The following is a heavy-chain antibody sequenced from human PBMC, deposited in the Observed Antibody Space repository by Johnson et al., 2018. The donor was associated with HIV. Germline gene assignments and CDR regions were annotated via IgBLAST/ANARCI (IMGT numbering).Heavy chain of an antibody. CDR1: GFTFSSYG. J-gene: IGHJ3*02. Sequence: QVQLVESGGGVVQPGRSLRLSCAASGFTFSSYGMHWVRQAPGNGLEWVAVISYDGSNKYYADSVKCRFTISRDNSKNTLYLQMNSLRAEDTAVYYCAKDREWLVPTPLDAFDIWGQGTMVTVSS. CDR3: AKDREWLVPTPLDAFDI. V-gene: IGHV3-30*18. CDR2: ISYDGSNK. D-gene: IGHD6-19*01.